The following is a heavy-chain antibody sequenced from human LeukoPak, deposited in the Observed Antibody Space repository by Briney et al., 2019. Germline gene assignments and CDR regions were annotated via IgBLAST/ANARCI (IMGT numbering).Heavy chain of an antibody. J-gene: IGHJ3*02. CDR3: ARSKKYSYGPDDAFVI. D-gene: IGHD5-18*01. CDR1: GYTFTSYG. CDR2: MSAYNGNT. V-gene: IGHV1-18*01. Sequence: GASVKVSCKASGYTFTSYGISWVRQAPGQGLEWMGWMSAYNGNTNYAQKLQGRVTMTTDTSTSTAYMELRSLRSDDTAVYYCARSKKYSYGPDDAFVIWGQGTMVTVSS.